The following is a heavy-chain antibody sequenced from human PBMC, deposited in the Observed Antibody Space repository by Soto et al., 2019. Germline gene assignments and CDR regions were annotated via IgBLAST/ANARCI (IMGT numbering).Heavy chain of an antibody. V-gene: IGHV1-8*01. CDR1: GYTFTIYD. D-gene: IGHD6-13*01. CDR3: ARSKGSWYQLFDY. CDR2: MNPNSGNT. J-gene: IGHJ4*02. Sequence: ASVKVSCKASGYTFTIYDINGVRQSTGQGLDWMGWMNPNSGNTGYAQKFQGRVTMTRNTSISTAYMELSSLRSEDTAVYYCARSKGSWYQLFDYWGQGTLVTVSS.